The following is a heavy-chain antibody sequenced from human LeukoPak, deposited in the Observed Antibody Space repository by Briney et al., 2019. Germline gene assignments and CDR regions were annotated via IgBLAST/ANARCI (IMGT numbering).Heavy chain of an antibody. D-gene: IGHD3-3*01. Sequence: SGPTLVNPTQTLTLTCTFSGFSLSTRGVGVGRIRQPPGKALERLTLIYWNDDKRYSPSLKSRLTITKDTSKNQVVLTMTNMDPVDTATYYCAHTYTYYDFWSGYRNWFDPWGQGTLVTVSS. V-gene: IGHV2-5*01. CDR2: IYWNDDK. CDR3: AHTYTYYDFWSGYRNWFDP. CDR1: GFSLSTRGVG. J-gene: IGHJ5*02.